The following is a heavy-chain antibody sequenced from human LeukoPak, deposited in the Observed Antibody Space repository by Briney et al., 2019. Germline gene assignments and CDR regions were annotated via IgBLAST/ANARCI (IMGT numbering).Heavy chain of an antibody. CDR3: ARATVNYYYMDV. Sequence: ASVTVSCKASGYTFTSYYMHWVRQAPGQGLEWMGIINPSGGSTSYAQKFQGRVTMTRDMSTSTVYMELSSLRSEDTAVYYCARATVNYYYMDVWGKGTTVTVSS. CDR1: GYTFTSYY. CDR2: INPSGGST. J-gene: IGHJ6*03. D-gene: IGHD4-11*01. V-gene: IGHV1-46*01.